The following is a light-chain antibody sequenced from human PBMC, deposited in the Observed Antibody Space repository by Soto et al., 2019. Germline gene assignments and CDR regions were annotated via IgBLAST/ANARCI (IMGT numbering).Light chain of an antibody. CDR3: SSYTSSNTLDVL. Sequence: QSALTQPASVSGSLGQSITISCTGTSSDVGGYNYVSWYQQHPGKAPKLMIYDVSNRSSGVSNRFSGSKSGNTVSLTISGLQAEDEADYYCSSYTSSNTLDVLFGGGTKLTVL. CDR1: SSDVGGYNY. CDR2: DVS. J-gene: IGLJ2*01. V-gene: IGLV2-14*03.